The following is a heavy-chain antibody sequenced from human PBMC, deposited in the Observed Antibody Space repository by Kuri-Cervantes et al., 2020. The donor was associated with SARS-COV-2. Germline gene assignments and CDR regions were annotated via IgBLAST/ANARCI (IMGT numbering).Heavy chain of an antibody. D-gene: IGHD5-12*01. CDR2: IGYDGSRK. J-gene: IGHJ3*02. Sequence: GGSLRLSCEASGFIFSRYGMHWVRQAPGKGLEWVAAIGYDGSRKHYSDSLKGRFTISRDNSQNTVYLQMSTLRDDDTAVYYCARSTPFRRLVAISQGGAFDIWGQGTMVTVSS. V-gene: IGHV3-30*03. CDR1: GFIFSRYG. CDR3: ARSTPFRRLVAISQGGAFDI.